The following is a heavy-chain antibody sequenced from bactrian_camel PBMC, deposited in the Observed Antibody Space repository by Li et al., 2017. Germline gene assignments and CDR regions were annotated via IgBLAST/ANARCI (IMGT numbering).Heavy chain of an antibody. D-gene: IGHD1*01. CDR2: ILTGSGST. CDR1: GDTYRGSYC. J-gene: IGHJ4*01. V-gene: IGHV3S1*01. CDR3: AAKAGYCSGFPSPRSYTY. Sequence: HVQLVESGGGSVQAGGSLRLSCAASGDTYRGSYCVAWFRQAPGKEREGVAAILTGSGSTYYADSVTGRFTISQDSATKTLYLQMSSLKPEDTATYYCAAKAGYCSGFPSPRSYTYWGRGTQVTVS.